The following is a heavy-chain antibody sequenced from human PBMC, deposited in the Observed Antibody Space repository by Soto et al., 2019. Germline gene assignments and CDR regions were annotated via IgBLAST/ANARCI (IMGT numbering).Heavy chain of an antibody. CDR1: GYTFTSYA. V-gene: IGHV1-3*05. D-gene: IGHD1-26*01. Sequence: QVQLVQSGAEEKKPGASVKVSCKASGYTFTSYAMHWVRQAPGQRLEWMGWINAGNGNTKYSQKFQGRVTITRDTSASTAYMELSSLRSEDTAVYYCARDQLGSGSYLALVGYYYYYGMDVWGQGTTVTVSS. J-gene: IGHJ6*02. CDR2: INAGNGNT. CDR3: ARDQLGSGSYLALVGYYYYYGMDV.